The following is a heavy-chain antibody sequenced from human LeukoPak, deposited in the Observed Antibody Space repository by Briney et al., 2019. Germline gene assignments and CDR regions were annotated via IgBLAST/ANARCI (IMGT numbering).Heavy chain of an antibody. D-gene: IGHD6-6*01. J-gene: IGHJ4*02. CDR2: ISYDGSNK. Sequence: PGGSLRLSCAASGFTFSSYAMHWVRQAPGKGLEWVAVISYDGSNKYYADSVKGRFTISRDNSKNTLYLQMSSLRAEDTAVYYCARDSGYSSSWDFDYWGQGTLVTVSS. CDR3: ARDSGYSSSWDFDY. V-gene: IGHV3-30*15. CDR1: GFTFSSYA.